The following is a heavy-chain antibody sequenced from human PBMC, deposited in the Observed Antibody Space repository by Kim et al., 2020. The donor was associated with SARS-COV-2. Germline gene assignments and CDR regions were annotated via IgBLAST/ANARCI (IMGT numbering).Heavy chain of an antibody. V-gene: IGHV3-33*05. J-gene: IGHJ4*02. CDR2: ISHDGNVK. Sequence: GGSLRLSCAASGFTISPNAMHWVRQAPGKGLEWVVLISHDGNVKYYADSVKGRFTISRDNSKNTVYMQMDSLRVEDTAIYYCARDLHPRVLGGWFDYWGQGTLVTVSS. CDR3: ARDLHPRVLGGWFDY. D-gene: IGHD2-8*02. CDR1: GFTISPNA.